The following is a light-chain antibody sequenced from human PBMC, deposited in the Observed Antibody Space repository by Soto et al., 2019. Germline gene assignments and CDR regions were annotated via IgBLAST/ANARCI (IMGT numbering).Light chain of an antibody. CDR2: DVT. CDR1: SSDVGGYNY. V-gene: IGLV2-11*01. J-gene: IGLJ1*01. CDR3: CSYAGSYIYV. Sequence: QSVLTQPRSLSRSPGQSVTISCTGTSSDVGGYNYVSWYQQHPDKAPKVMIYDVTKRPSGVPDRFSGSKSGNTASLTISGLQAEDEADYYCCSYAGSYIYVFGTGTKVTVL.